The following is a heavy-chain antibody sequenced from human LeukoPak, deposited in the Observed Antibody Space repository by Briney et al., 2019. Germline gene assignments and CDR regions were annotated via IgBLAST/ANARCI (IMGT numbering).Heavy chain of an antibody. CDR3: ARAGYISGTTVYYYYYMDV. J-gene: IGHJ6*03. CDR1: GGSINNYY. CDR2: IYYSGST. D-gene: IGHD1-20*01. V-gene: IGHV4-59*12. Sequence: SETLSLTCTVSGGSINNYYYSWIRQPPGKGLEWIGYIYYSGSTGYNPSLKSRVTISVDTSKNHVSLKLSSVTAADTAVYYCARAGYISGTTVYYYYYMDVWGKGTSVTVSS.